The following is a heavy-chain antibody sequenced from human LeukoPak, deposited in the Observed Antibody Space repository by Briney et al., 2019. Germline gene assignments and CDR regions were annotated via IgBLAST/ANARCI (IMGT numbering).Heavy chain of an antibody. CDR1: GFTLSSYA. J-gene: IGHJ4*02. D-gene: IGHD3-10*01. V-gene: IGHV3-23*01. CDR3: AKPYYFGSGSPPGDY. CDR2: ISGSGSST. Sequence: GGSLRLSCAASGFTLSSYAMSWVRQAPGKGLEWVSAISGSGSSTYYADSVKGRFTISRDNSKNTLYLLMSSLRVEDTAVYYCAKPYYFGSGSPPGDYWGQGTLVTVSS.